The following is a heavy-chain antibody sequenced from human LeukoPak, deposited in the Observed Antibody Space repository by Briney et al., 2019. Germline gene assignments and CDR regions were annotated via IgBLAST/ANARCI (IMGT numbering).Heavy chain of an antibody. J-gene: IGHJ4*02. CDR1: GFTFSSYA. CDR2: ISGSGGST. CDR3: AKTLYYYDSGGYYYFDY. V-gene: IGHV3-23*01. D-gene: IGHD3-22*01. Sequence: GGSLRLSCAASGFTFSSYAMSWVRQAPGKGLEWVSAISGSGGSTYYADSVKGRFTISRDNSKNTLYLQMNSLRAEDTAVYYCAKTLYYYDSGGYYYFDYWGQGTLVTVSS.